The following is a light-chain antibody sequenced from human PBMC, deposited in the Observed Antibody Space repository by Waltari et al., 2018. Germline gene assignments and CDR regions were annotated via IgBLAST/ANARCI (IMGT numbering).Light chain of an antibody. Sequence: TLSCRASQSVSSNLAWYQQKPGQAPRLLIYGASTRATGIPARFSGSGSGTEFTLTISSMQSEDFAVYYCQQYNNWPPPYTFGQGTKLEIK. V-gene: IGKV3-15*01. CDR1: QSVSSN. J-gene: IGKJ2*01. CDR3: QQYNNWPPPYT. CDR2: GAS.